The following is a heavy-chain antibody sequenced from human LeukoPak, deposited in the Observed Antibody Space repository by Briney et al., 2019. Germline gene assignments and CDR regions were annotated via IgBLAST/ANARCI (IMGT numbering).Heavy chain of an antibody. CDR1: GGTFSSYA. V-gene: IGHV1-69*06. CDR3: ARGSGAARLPHYFDY. D-gene: IGHD6-6*01. Sequence: ASVKVSCKASGGTFSSYAISWVRQAPGQGLEWMGGIIPIFGTANYAQKFQGRVTITADKSTSTAYMELSSLRSEDTAVYYCARGSGAARLPHYFDYWGQGTLVTVSS. CDR2: IIPIFGTA. J-gene: IGHJ4*02.